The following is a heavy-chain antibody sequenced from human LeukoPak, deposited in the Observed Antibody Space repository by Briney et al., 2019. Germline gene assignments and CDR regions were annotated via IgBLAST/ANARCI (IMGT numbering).Heavy chain of an antibody. CDR1: GYTFSSYY. D-gene: IGHD6-19*01. CDR3: AGPQSSSGHPPYFGQ. Sequence: ASVKVSCKASGYTFSSYYLRWVRQAPGQGLEWMGWINPDSGSTNSAQKFQGRVTITGDTSTGTAFLELSRLGSDDTAVHYCAGPQSSSGHPPYFGQWGQRIPVTASS. V-gene: IGHV1-2*02. J-gene: IGHJ4*02. CDR2: INPDSGST.